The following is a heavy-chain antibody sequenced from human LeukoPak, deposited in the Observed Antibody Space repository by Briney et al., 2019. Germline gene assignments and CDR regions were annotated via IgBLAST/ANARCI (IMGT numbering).Heavy chain of an antibody. V-gene: IGHV1-69*05. Sequence: ASVKVSCKASGYTFTSYYMHWVRQAPGQGLEWMGGIIPIFGTANYAQKFQGRVTITTDESTSTAYMELSSLRSEDTAVYYCAGDSSGYYLLDYWGQGTLVTVSS. CDR2: IIPIFGTA. J-gene: IGHJ4*02. CDR1: GYTFTSYY. CDR3: AGDSSGYYLLDY. D-gene: IGHD3-22*01.